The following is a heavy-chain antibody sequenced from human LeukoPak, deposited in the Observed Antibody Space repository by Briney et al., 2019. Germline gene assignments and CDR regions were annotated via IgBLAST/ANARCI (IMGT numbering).Heavy chain of an antibody. V-gene: IGHV3-49*04. J-gene: IGHJ5*02. CDR3: TRAQGDWFDP. CDR1: GFTFGDYA. Sequence: GGSLRLSCTASGFTFGDYAMSWVRQAPGKGLEWVGFIRSKAYGGTTEYAASVEGRFTISRDDSKSIAYLQMNSLKTEDTAVYYCTRAQGDWFDPWGQGTLVTVSS. CDR2: IRSKAYGGTT.